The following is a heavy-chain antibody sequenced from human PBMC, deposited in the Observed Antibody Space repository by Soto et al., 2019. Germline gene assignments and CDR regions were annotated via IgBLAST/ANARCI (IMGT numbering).Heavy chain of an antibody. V-gene: IGHV1-18*01. CDR3: ARVLTVPSRSAFDP. J-gene: IGHJ5*02. CDR2: ISAYNGNT. CDR1: GYTFTSYG. Sequence: ASVKVSCKASGYTFTSYGISWVRQAPGQGLEWMGWISAYNGNTNYAQKLQGRVTMTTDTSTSTAYMELRSLRSDDTAVYYCARVLTVPSRSAFDPWGQGTLVTVSS. D-gene: IGHD4-17*01.